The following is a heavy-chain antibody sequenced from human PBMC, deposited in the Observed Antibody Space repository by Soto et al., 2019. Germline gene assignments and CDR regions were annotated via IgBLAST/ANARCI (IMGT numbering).Heavy chain of an antibody. CDR2: ISSTGALM. CDR3: AKDQGSSWYEIDY. V-gene: IGHV3-21*04. CDR1: GFIFSQYS. D-gene: IGHD6-13*01. J-gene: IGHJ4*02. Sequence: GGSLRLSCAASGFIFSQYSMNWVRQAPGKGLEWVSSISSTGALMYYADSVKGRFTISRDNSKNTLYLQMNSLRAEDTAVYYCAKDQGSSWYEIDYWGQGTLVTVSS.